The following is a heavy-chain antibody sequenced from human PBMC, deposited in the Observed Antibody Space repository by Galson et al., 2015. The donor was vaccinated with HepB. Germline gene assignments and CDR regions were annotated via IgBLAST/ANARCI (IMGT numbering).Heavy chain of an antibody. V-gene: IGHV3-30*04. CDR3: AREVSSSKYYYYGMDV. CDR2: ISYDGTNK. CDR1: GFTFSSNT. Sequence: SLRLSCAASGFTFSSNTMHWVRQAPGKGLEWVAIISYDGTNKYYGDSVKGRFTISRDNSKNTLYLEMNSLRAEDTAVYSCAREVSSSKYYYYGMDVWGQGTTVTVSS. D-gene: IGHD6-6*01. J-gene: IGHJ6*01.